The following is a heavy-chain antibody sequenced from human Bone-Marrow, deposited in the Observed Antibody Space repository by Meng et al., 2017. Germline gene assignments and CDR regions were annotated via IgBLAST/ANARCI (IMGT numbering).Heavy chain of an antibody. CDR1: GFTFSSYS. CDR3: ARTVRNSNFDY. D-gene: IGHD2-21*01. V-gene: IGHV3-21*01. Sequence: GESLKISCAASGFTFSSYSMNWVRQAPGKGLEWVSSISSSSSYIYYADSVKGRFTISRDNAKNSLYLQMNSLRAEDTAVYYCARTVRNSNFDYWGQGTLVTVSS. CDR2: ISSSSSYI. J-gene: IGHJ4*02.